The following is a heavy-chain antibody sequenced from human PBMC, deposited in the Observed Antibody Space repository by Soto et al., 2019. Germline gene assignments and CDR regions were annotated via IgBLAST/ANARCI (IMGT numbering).Heavy chain of an antibody. CDR1: GFTFSSYA. CDR3: VKDTRDYYDSSGPDY. J-gene: IGHJ4*02. Sequence: SLRLSCSASGFTFSSYAMHWVRQAPGKGLEYVSAISSNGGSTYYADSVKGRFTISRDNSKNTLYLQMSSLRAEDTAVYYCVKDTRDYYDSSGPDYWGQGTLVTVSS. V-gene: IGHV3-64D*06. D-gene: IGHD3-22*01. CDR2: ISSNGGST.